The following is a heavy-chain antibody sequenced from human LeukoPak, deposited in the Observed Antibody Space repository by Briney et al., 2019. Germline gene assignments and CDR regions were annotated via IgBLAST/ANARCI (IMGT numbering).Heavy chain of an antibody. CDR2: IYHSGST. CDR3: ARDGGKGRYNWFDP. D-gene: IGHD3-16*01. J-gene: IGHJ5*02. Sequence: SETLSLTCAVSGGSISSSNWWSWVRQPPGKGLEWIGEIYHSGSTYYNPSLKSRVTISVDRSKNQFSLKLSSVTAADTAVYYCARDGGKGRYNWFDPWGQGTLVTVSS. CDR1: GGSISSSNW. V-gene: IGHV4-4*02.